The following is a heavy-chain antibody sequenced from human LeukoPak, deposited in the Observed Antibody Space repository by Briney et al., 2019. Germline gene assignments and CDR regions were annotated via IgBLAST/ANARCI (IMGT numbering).Heavy chain of an antibody. CDR2: INHSGST. D-gene: IGHD6-19*01. CDR1: GESFSGYY. J-gene: IGHJ5*02. Sequence: SETLSLTCAVYGESFSGYYWNWIRQPLGKGLEWIGEINHSGSTNYNPSLKSRVTISVDTSKNQFSLKLSSVTAADTAVYYCARGSPPYNSGWAIYNWFDPWGQGTLVTVSS. V-gene: IGHV4-34*01. CDR3: ARGSPPYNSGWAIYNWFDP.